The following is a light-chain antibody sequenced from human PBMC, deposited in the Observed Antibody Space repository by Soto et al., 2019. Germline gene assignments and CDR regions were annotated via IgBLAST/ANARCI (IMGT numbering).Light chain of an antibody. Sequence: QSVLTQPASVSGSPGQSITISCTRTSSDVGGYNYVSWYQQHPGKAPKLMIYEVSNRPSGVSNRFSCSKSGNTASLTISGLQAEDEADYYCSSYTSSSTRVFGTGTKVTVL. CDR1: SSDVGGYNY. V-gene: IGLV2-14*01. J-gene: IGLJ1*01. CDR2: EVS. CDR3: SSYTSSSTRV.